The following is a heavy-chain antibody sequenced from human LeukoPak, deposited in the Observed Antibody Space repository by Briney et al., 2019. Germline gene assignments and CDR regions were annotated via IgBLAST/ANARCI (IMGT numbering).Heavy chain of an antibody. Sequence: LGESLQISCKGSGSRFTSYWIGWVRQMPGKGLEWMGIIYPGDSDTRYSPSFQGQVTISADKSISTAYLQWSSLKASDTAMYYCARQKDSSGYYCVYDYWGQGTLVTVSS. CDR3: ARQKDSSGYYCVYDY. D-gene: IGHD3-22*01. CDR1: GSRFTSYW. CDR2: IYPGDSDT. J-gene: IGHJ4*02. V-gene: IGHV5-51*01.